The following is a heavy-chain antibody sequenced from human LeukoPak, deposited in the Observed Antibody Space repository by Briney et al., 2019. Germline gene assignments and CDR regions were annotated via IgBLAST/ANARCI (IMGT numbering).Heavy chain of an antibody. V-gene: IGHV4-34*01. CDR3: ARRYCSSTSCYAFDY. D-gene: IGHD2-2*01. CDR2: INHSGST. J-gene: IGHJ4*02. Sequence: SETLSLTCAVYGGSFSGYYWSWIRQPPGKGLEWIGEINHSGSTNYNPSLKSRVTISVDTSKNQFSLKLSSVTAADTAVYYGARRYCSSTSCYAFDYWGQGTLVTVSS. CDR1: GGSFSGYY.